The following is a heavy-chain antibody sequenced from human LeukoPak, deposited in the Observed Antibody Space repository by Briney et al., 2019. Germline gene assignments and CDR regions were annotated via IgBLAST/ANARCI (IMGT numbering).Heavy chain of an antibody. CDR2: IYYSGST. CDR3: ARGRAAAGTRY. V-gene: IGHV4-59*01. D-gene: IGHD6-13*01. CDR1: GGSISSYY. J-gene: IGHJ4*02. Sequence: SETLSLTCTVSGGSISSYYWSWIRQPPGKGLEWIGYIYYSGSTNYNPSLKSRVTISVDTSKNQFSLKLSSVTAADTAVYYCARGRAAAGTRYWGQGTLVTVSS.